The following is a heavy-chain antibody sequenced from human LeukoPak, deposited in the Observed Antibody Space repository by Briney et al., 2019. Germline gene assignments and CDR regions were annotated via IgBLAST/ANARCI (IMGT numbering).Heavy chain of an antibody. V-gene: IGHV6-1*01. CDR3: ARGDYGSGSYYQVVDY. J-gene: IGHJ4*02. CDR1: GDSVSSNIAA. Sequence: SQTLSLTCAISGDSVSSNIAAWNWIRQSPSRGLEWLGRTYYRSKWYNDYAVSMKSRININPDTSKNQFPLQLNSVTPEDTAVYYCARGDYGSGSYYQVVDYWGQGTLVTVSS. D-gene: IGHD3-10*01. CDR2: TYYRSKWYN.